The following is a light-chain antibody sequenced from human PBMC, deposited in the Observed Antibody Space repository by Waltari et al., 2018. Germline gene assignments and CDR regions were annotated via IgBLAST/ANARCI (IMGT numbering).Light chain of an antibody. J-gene: IGLJ2*01. Sequence: SYDLTQPPSVSVSPGQTATITCSGDQLGDKYVCWDHQKAGQSPVLIIYEDSKRPSGIPGRFSGSNSGNTATMTISETQAMDEGDYYCQAWDSLVVFGGGTKLTVL. V-gene: IGLV3-1*01. CDR2: EDS. CDR3: QAWDSLVV. CDR1: QLGDKY.